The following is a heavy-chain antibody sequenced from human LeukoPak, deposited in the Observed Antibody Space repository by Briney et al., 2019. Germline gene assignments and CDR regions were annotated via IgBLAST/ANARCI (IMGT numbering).Heavy chain of an antibody. CDR1: GGSFSGYY. V-gene: IGHV4-34*01. J-gene: IGHJ5*02. Sequence: PSETLCLTCAVYGGSFSGYYWSWIRQPPGKGLEWIGEINHSGSTNYNPSLTSQATISVDTSKNQFSLKLSSVTAAATAVYYCARGSPAANDWFDPWGQGTLVTVSS. CDR3: ARGSPAANDWFDP. CDR2: INHSGST. D-gene: IGHD2-2*01.